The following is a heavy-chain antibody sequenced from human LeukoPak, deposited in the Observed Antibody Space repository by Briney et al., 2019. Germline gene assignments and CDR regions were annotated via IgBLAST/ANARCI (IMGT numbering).Heavy chain of an antibody. J-gene: IGHJ3*02. D-gene: IGHD2-2*01. Sequence: ASVKVSCKASGGTFSSYSINWVRQAPGQGPEWMGGIIPVFGTTNYAQKFQGRVKITTDESTSTIYMELSSLRSEDTAVYYCAREYSTSSPDAFNIWGQGTMVTVSS. V-gene: IGHV1-69*05. CDR1: GGTFSSYS. CDR2: IIPVFGTT. CDR3: AREYSTSSPDAFNI.